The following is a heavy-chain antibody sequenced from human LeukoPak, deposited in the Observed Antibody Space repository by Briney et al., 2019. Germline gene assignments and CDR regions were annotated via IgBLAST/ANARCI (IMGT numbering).Heavy chain of an antibody. D-gene: IGHD4-23*01. CDR1: GFTFSSYS. CDR2: VSSSSSYI. J-gene: IGHJ4*02. V-gene: IGHV3-21*01. Sequence: PGGSLRLSCAASGFTFSSYSMNWVRQAPGKGLEWVSSVSSSSSYIYYADSVKGRFTISRDNAKNSLYLQMNSLRAEDTAVYYCASGGFLDFDYWGQGTLVTVSS. CDR3: ASGGFLDFDY.